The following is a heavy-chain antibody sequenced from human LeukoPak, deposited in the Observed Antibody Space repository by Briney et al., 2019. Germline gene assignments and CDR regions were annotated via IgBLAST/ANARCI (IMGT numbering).Heavy chain of an antibody. Sequence: GGSLRLSCGVSGFTFKSYSMHWVRQAPGKGLEWVASILGSGTEMFYADSVKDRFIISRDNSKKSLYLQMNSLRVEDTSVYYCAKVQSDIVGAVFFAFDVWGQGTMVSVSS. CDR1: GFTFKSYS. J-gene: IGHJ3*01. V-gene: IGHV3-21*01. D-gene: IGHD1-26*01. CDR2: ILGSGTEM. CDR3: AKVQSDIVGAVFFAFDV.